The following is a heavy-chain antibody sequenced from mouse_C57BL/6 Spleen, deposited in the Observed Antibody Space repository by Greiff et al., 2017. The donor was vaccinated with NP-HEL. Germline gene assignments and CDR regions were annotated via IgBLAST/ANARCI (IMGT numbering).Heavy chain of an antibody. J-gene: IGHJ3*01. CDR1: GYTFTDYN. Sequence: EVQLQQSGPELVKPGASVKIPCKASGYTFTDYNMDWVKQSHGKSLEWIGDINPNNGGTNYNQKFQGKATLTVDKSSSTAYMELRSLTSEDTAVYYCARPYYYGTAWFAYWGQGTLVTVSA. V-gene: IGHV1-18*01. D-gene: IGHD1-1*01. CDR3: ARPYYYGTAWFAY. CDR2: INPNNGGT.